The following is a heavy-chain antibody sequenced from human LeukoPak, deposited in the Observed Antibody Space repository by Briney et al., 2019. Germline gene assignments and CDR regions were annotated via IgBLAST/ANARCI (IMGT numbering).Heavy chain of an antibody. V-gene: IGHV5-51*01. CDR3: ARGARLVDGYNLLSPPDY. D-gene: IGHD5-24*01. Sequence: GESLKISCKGSGYSFTSYWIGWVRQMPGEGLEWMGIIYPGDSDTRYSPSFQGQVTISADKSISTAYLQWSSLKASDTAMYYCARGARLVDGYNLLSPPDYWGQGTLVTVSS. CDR2: IYPGDSDT. CDR1: GYSFTSYW. J-gene: IGHJ4*02.